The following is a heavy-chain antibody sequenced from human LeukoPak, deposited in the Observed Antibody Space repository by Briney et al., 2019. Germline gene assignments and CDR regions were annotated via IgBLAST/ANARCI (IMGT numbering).Heavy chain of an antibody. CDR3: ARGILGGGGF. J-gene: IGHJ4*01. Sequence: GGSLRLSCAASGFTFSSYCMNWVRQAPGKGLEWVAYIKEDGSLKRYVDSVKGRFTISRDNAKNSLYLQMNSLGAEDTAVYYCARGILGGGGFWGQGTLVTVSS. V-gene: IGHV3-7*01. CDR1: GFTFSSYC. CDR2: IKEDGSLK. D-gene: IGHD2-15*01.